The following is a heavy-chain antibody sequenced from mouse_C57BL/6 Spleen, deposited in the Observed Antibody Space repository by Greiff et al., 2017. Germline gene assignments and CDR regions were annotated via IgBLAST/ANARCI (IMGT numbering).Heavy chain of an antibody. V-gene: IGHV5-6*02. J-gene: IGHJ2*01. Sequence: DVMLVESGGDLVKPGGSLKLSCAASGFTFSSYGMSWVRQTPDKRLEWVATISSGGSYTYYPDSVKGRFTISRDNAKNTLYLQMSSLKSEDTAMYYCARDRDGGFDYWGQGTTLTVSS. CDR1: GFTFSSYG. CDR3: ARDRDGGFDY. CDR2: ISSGGSYT. D-gene: IGHD3-1*01.